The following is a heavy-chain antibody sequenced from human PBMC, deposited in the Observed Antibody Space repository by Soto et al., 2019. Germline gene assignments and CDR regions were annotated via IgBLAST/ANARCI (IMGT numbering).Heavy chain of an antibody. CDR1: GFSFTTYW. Sequence: GESLKISCKGSGFSFTTYWIAWVRQMPGKGLEWMGIIYPGDSYTNYSPSFQGHVTISADKSISTAYLQWSSLKASDTAMYYCASRITMVHEDVWGQGTTVTVSS. J-gene: IGHJ6*02. V-gene: IGHV5-51*01. CDR2: IYPGDSYT. CDR3: ASRITMVHEDV. D-gene: IGHD3-10*01.